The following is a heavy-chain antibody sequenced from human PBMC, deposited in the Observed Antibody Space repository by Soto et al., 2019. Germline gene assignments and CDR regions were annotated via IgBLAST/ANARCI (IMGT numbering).Heavy chain of an antibody. CDR2: FIHVYRTL. J-gene: IGHJ5*01. V-gene: IGHV1-69*13. CDR3: ATEVIRVGYHTVVS. CDR1: GGSFGKAA. D-gene: IGHD3-3*01. Sequence: SVKFSCKASGGSFGKAAISWLRQTPGQGLEWLGVFIHVYRTLNSEQKFKGRVTITAGESTGTAYMKLSRLAADDTAVYYCATEVIRVGYHTVVSWGHGTRVSVSS.